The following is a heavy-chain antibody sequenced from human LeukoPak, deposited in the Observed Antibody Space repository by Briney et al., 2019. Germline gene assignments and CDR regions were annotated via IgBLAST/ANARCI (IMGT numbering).Heavy chain of an antibody. CDR2: ITTYNGNT. V-gene: IGHV1-18*01. J-gene: IGHJ6*03. CDR1: GGTFSNFG. Sequence: ASVKVSCKASGGTFSNFGISWVRQAPGQGLEWMGWITTYNGNTNYAQKLQGRVTMTTDTSTSTAYMDLRSLRSDDTAVYYCARGVLRYFDWLPYYYMDVWGKGTTVTISS. CDR3: ARGVLRYFDWLPYYYMDV. D-gene: IGHD3-9*01.